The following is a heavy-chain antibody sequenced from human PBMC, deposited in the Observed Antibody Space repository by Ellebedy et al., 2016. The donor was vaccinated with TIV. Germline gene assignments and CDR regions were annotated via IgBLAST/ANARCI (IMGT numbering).Heavy chain of an antibody. V-gene: IGHV3-23*01. D-gene: IGHD6-25*01. CDR1: GFPFSSYA. CDR2: ISGGAYST. J-gene: IGHJ4*02. CDR3: AKEPGIVAAAFYGH. Sequence: PGGSLRLSCAASGFPFSSYAMNWVRQAPGKGLEWVSGISGGAYSTTYADSVKGRFIISRDNSNNTLYLQMNSLRAEDTAVYYCAKEPGIVAAAFYGHWGQGTLVTVSS.